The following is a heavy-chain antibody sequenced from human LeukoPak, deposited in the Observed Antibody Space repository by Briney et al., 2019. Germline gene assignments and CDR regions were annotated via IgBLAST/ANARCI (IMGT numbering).Heavy chain of an antibody. V-gene: IGHV4-59*12. CDR1: GGSISSYY. D-gene: IGHD3-22*01. J-gene: IGHJ3*02. CDR2: IYYSGST. Sequence: PSETLSLTCTVSGGSISSYYWSWIRQPPGKGLEWIGYIYYSGSTNYNPSLKSRVTISVDKSKNQFSLKLSSVTAADTAVYYCARAPDYYDSSGREPFDIWGQGTMVTVSS. CDR3: ARAPDYYDSSGREPFDI.